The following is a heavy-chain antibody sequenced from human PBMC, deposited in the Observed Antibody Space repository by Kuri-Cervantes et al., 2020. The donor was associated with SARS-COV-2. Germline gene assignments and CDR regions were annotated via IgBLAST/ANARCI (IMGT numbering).Heavy chain of an antibody. CDR3: AKVGGHREYFQN. J-gene: IGHJ1*01. CDR2: IGGSGVRT. Sequence: GESLKISCAASGFTFSSYAMSWVRQAPGKRLEWVSVIGGSGVRTNYADSVKGRFTISRDNSKNTLYLQMNSLRAEDTAVYYCAKVGGHREYFQNWGQGTLVTVSS. D-gene: IGHD3-16*01. CDR1: GFTFSSYA. V-gene: IGHV3-23*01.